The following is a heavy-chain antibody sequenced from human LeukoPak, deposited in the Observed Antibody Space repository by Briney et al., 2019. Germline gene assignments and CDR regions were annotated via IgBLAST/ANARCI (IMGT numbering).Heavy chain of an antibody. CDR1: GFTFSSYE. CDR2: ISSSGSTI. V-gene: IGHV3-48*03. Sequence: PGGSLRLSCAASGFTFSSYEMNWVRQAPGKGLEWVSYISSSGSTIYYADSVKGRFTISRDNAKDSLYLQMNSLRAEDTAVYYCARVVAGVHYFDYWGQGTLVTVSS. D-gene: IGHD2-15*01. CDR3: ARVVAGVHYFDY. J-gene: IGHJ4*02.